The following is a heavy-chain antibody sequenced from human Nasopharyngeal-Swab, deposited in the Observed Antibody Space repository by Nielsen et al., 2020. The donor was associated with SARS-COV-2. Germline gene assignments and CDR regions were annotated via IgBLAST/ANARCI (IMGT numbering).Heavy chain of an antibody. J-gene: IGHJ6*02. Sequence: WGSLRLSCAASGFTFSSYSMNWVRKAPGKGLEWVSSISSSSSYIYYADSVKGRFTISRDNAKNSLYLQMNSLRAEDTAVYYCAKDGGLTTFPYYYYYGMDVWGQGTTVTVSS. CDR3: AKDGGLTTFPYYYYYGMDV. D-gene: IGHD4/OR15-4a*01. V-gene: IGHV3-21*04. CDR1: GFTFSSYS. CDR2: ISSSSSYI.